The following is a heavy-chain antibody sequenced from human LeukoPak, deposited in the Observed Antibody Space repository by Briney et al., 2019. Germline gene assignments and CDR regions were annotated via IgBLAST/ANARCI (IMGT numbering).Heavy chain of an antibody. D-gene: IGHD2-21*02. CDR2: IYPGDSNT. CDR3: ARAAVVVTATDAFGI. CDR1: GYTFTNYW. J-gene: IGHJ3*02. Sequence: GQSLMTSSKGSGYTFTNYWIGWVRKMPGKGLEWMGIIYPGDSNTRYSPPFQGQVTVSADKSISTAYLQWNSLKASDTAMYYCARAAVVVTATDAFGIWGQEKVDPVSS. V-gene: IGHV5-51*01.